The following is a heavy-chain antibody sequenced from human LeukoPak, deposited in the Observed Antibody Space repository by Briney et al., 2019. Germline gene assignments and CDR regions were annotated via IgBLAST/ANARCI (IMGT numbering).Heavy chain of an antibody. D-gene: IGHD1-20*01. CDR1: GYTFTGYY. Sequence: ASVKVSCKASGYTFTGYYMHWVRQAPGQGLEWMGWINPNSGGTNSAQKFQGRVTMTRDTSISTAYMELSRLRSDDTAVYYCAKPKDNSLYCFDYWGQGTLVTVSS. V-gene: IGHV1-2*02. CDR3: AKPKDNSLYCFDY. J-gene: IGHJ4*02. CDR2: INPNSGGT.